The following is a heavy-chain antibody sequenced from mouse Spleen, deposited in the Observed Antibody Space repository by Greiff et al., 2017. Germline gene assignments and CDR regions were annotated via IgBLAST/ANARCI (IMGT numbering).Heavy chain of an antibody. J-gene: IGHJ2*01. D-gene: IGHD6-2*01. CDR3: ARGGPSLYYFDY. CDR1: GYAFSSSW. V-gene: IGHV1-82*01. CDR2: IYPGDGDT. Sequence: QVQLQQSGPELVKPGASVKISCKASGYAFSSSWMNWVKQRPGKGLEWIGRIYPGDGDTNYNGKFKGKATLTADKSSSTAYMQLSSLTSEDSAVYFCARGGPSLYYFDYWGQGTTLTVSS.